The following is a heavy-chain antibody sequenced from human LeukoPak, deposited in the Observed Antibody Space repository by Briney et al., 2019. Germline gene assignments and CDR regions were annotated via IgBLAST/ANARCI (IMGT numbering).Heavy chain of an antibody. Sequence: ASVKVSCKASGYTFTSYAMNWVRQAPGQGLEWMGWINTNTGNPTYAQGFTGRFVFSLDTSVSTAYLQISSLKAEDTAVYYCARMYYYGSGRQIGWFDPWGQGTLVTVSS. D-gene: IGHD3-10*01. V-gene: IGHV7-4-1*02. CDR2: INTNTGNP. CDR1: GYTFTSYA. J-gene: IGHJ5*02. CDR3: ARMYYYGSGRQIGWFDP.